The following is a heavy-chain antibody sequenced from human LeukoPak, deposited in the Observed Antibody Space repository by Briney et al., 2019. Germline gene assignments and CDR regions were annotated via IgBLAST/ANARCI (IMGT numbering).Heavy chain of an antibody. V-gene: IGHV4-59*01. Sequence: SETLSLTCTVSGGSISSYYWSWIRQPPGKGLEWIGYIYYSGSTNYNPSLKSRVTISVDTSKNQFSLKLSSATAADTAVYYCARAQVGGWFGELTFDYWGQGTLVTVSS. D-gene: IGHD3-10*01. CDR2: IYYSGST. J-gene: IGHJ4*02. CDR1: GGSISSYY. CDR3: ARAQVGGWFGELTFDY.